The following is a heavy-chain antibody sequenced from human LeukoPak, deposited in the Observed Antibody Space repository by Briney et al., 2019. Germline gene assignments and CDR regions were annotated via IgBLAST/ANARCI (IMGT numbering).Heavy chain of an antibody. J-gene: IGHJ4*02. D-gene: IGHD1-26*01. CDR3: VKDLGRYRNNCFDY. V-gene: IGHV3-23*01. CDR2: ISGSGGGT. Sequence: PGGSLRLSCAASGFTFSSYAMSWVRQAPEKGLEWVSTISGSGGGTYYADPVKGRFTISRDDSKNTLYLQMNSLRAEDTAVHYCVKDLGRYRNNCFDYWGQGTLVTVSS. CDR1: GFTFSSYA.